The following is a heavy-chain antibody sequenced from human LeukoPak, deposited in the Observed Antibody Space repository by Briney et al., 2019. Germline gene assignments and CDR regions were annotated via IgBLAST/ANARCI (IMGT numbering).Heavy chain of an antibody. CDR1: ATISSSTYY. CDR3: ARLTAGTVDY. CDR2: IYSDGNT. D-gene: IGHD1-1*01. J-gene: IGHJ4*02. V-gene: IGHV4-39*01. Sequence: PSETLSLTCTVSATISSSTYYWGWIRQPPAKGLEWIGSIYSDGNTYYNPSLKSRVTISVDTSKNQFSLKLSSVTAADTAVYYCARLTAGTVDYWGQGTLVTVSS.